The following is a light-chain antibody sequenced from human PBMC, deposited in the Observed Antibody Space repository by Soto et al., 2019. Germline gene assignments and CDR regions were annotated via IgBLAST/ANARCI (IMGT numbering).Light chain of an antibody. CDR3: CSYAGSSYV. Sequence: QSVLTQPRSQSGSPGQSVTISCTRTSSDVGGYNYVSWYQQHPGKAPKLMIYDVSKRPSGVPDRFSGSKSGNTASLTISWLQAEDEADYYCCSYAGSSYVFGTGTKVTVL. V-gene: IGLV2-11*01. CDR1: SSDVGGYNY. CDR2: DVS. J-gene: IGLJ1*01.